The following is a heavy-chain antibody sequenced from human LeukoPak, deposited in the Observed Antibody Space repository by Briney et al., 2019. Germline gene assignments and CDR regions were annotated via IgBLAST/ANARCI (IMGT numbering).Heavy chain of an antibody. CDR3: SRSDGAPDFDY. V-gene: IGHV6-1*01. Sequence: SQTLSLTCAISGDSVSSNRASWTWIRQSPSRGLEWLGRTYYRSKWYNDYAVSLKSRISINPDTSKNQFSLQLNSVTPEDTAVYYCSRSDGAPDFDYWGQGTLVTVSS. J-gene: IGHJ4*02. CDR2: TYYRSKWYN. CDR1: GDSVSSNRAS. D-gene: IGHD5-24*01.